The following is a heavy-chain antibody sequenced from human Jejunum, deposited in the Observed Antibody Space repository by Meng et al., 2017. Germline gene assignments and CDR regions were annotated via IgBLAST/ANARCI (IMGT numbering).Heavy chain of an antibody. V-gene: IGHV4-39*01. J-gene: IGHJ4*02. CDR2: IFYGRRA. CDR3: ARRPAAGDDYLWGTYPT. D-gene: IGHD3-16*02. Sequence: QAQLQESGPGLGKPSETLSRTCAVSVDSITSTYCYWAWVRQHPGKGLEWIGSIFYGRRASYNPSLKSRVIISVDTSKNQFSLNLRAVAAADTGLYYCARRPAAGDDYLWGTYPTRGQGTLVTVSS. CDR1: VDSITSTYCY.